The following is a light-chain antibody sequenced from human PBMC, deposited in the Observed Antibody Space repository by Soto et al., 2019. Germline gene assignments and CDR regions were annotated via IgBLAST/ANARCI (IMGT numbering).Light chain of an antibody. CDR2: EGE. J-gene: IGLJ2*01. CDR3: CSYARGSTLAL. CDR1: SSDVGSNNL. Sequence: QSALTQPASVSGSPGQSITISCTGTSSDVGSNNLVSWYQQHPGKAPKPLIYEGEKWPSGVYHRFSGSKSGNTAYLTISGLQAEDEADYHCCSYARGSTLALFGEGTKLTVL. V-gene: IGLV2-23*03.